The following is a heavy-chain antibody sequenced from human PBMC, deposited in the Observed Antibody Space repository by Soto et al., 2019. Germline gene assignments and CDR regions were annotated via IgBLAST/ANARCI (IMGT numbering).Heavy chain of an antibody. J-gene: IGHJ4*02. CDR3: AKRGSGSYFDY. Sequence: EVQLLESGGGWVQSGGSLRLSCAASGFTFSSYAMNWVRQAPGKGLEWVSVISGSGGSTYYADSVKGRFSISRDSSKNTLYLQMNSLRAEDTAVYYCAKRGSGSYFDYWGQGTLVTVSS. CDR2: ISGSGGST. D-gene: IGHD1-26*01. V-gene: IGHV3-23*01. CDR1: GFTFSSYA.